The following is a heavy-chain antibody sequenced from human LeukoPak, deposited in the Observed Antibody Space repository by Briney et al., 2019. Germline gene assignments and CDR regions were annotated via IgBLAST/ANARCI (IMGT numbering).Heavy chain of an antibody. CDR3: ARVNEDSSGYYLDY. J-gene: IGHJ4*02. D-gene: IGHD3-22*01. CDR2: ISSSSSPI. CDR1: AFTFSSYS. Sequence: GGSLRLSCAASAFTFSSYSMNWVRQAPGKGLEWVSYISSSSSPIYYADSVKGRFTVSRDNAKNSLYLQMNSPRAEDAAVYYCARVNEDSSGYYLDYWGQGTLVTVSS. V-gene: IGHV3-48*01.